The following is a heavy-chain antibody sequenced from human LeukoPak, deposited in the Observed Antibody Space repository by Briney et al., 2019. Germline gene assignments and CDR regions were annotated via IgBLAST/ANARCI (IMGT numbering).Heavy chain of an antibody. J-gene: IGHJ4*02. CDR3: ASGRYYYDSSGYLERWSFDY. D-gene: IGHD3-22*01. V-gene: IGHV1-69*04. Sequence: ASVKVSCKASGGTFSSYAISWVRQAPGQGLEWMGRIIPILGIANHAQKFQGRVTITADKSTSTAYMELSSLRSEDTAAYYCASGRYYYDSSGYLERWSFDYWGQGTLVTVSS. CDR2: IIPILGIA. CDR1: GGTFSSYA.